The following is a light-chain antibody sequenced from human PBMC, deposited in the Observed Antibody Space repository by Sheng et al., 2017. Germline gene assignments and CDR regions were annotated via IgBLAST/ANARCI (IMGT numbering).Light chain of an antibody. CDR1: QDIRRD. CDR3: QQYDNLPLT. Sequence: AIQMTQSPSSLSASVGDRVTITCRASQDIRRDLAWYQQKPGKAPNLLIYAASTLQSGVPSRFSGSGSGTDFTLTISSLQPEDIATYYCQQYDNLPLTFGGGTKVEIK. V-gene: IGKV1-6*02. J-gene: IGKJ4*01. CDR2: AAS.